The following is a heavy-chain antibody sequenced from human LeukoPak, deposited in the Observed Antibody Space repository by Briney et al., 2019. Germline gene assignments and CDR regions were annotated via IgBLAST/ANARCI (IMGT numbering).Heavy chain of an antibody. J-gene: IGHJ6*03. CDR1: GGSFSGYY. Sequence: PSETLSLTCAVYGGSFSGYYWSWIRQPPGKGLEWIGEINHSGSTNYNPSLKSRVTISVDTSKNQFSLKLSSVTAADTAVYYCARGCHSIAARHGYYYYYMDAWGKGTTVTVSS. CDR3: ARGCHSIAARHGYYYYYMDA. CDR2: INHSGST. D-gene: IGHD6-6*01. V-gene: IGHV4-34*01.